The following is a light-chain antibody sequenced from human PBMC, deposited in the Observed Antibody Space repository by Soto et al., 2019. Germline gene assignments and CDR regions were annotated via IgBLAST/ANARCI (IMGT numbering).Light chain of an antibody. CDR1: SNDIGDYDY. Sequence: QSALTQPPSASGSPGQSVTISCTGTSNDIGDYDYVSWYQHHPGKAPKLMIYDVSKRPSGVPDRFSGSKSGNTASLTVSRLRADDEATYYCSSYAGSNSFVVFGGGTKLTVL. J-gene: IGLJ2*01. V-gene: IGLV2-8*01. CDR3: SSYAGSNSFVV. CDR2: DVS.